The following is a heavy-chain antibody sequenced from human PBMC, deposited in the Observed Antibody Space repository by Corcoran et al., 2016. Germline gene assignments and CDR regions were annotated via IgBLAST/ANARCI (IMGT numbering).Heavy chain of an antibody. Sequence: EVQLVESGGGFVQPGGSLRLSFAASALTFSSYSMNWVRQAPGKGLEWVSYISSSSSPIYYADSVQGRFTISRDNAKNSLYLQMNSLRDEETAVYYCARGPVDYDDSNERGYDGMDIWGQGNTVTVSS. J-gene: IGHJ6*02. CDR2: ISSSSSPI. CDR3: ARGPVDYDDSNERGYDGMDI. V-gene: IGHV3-48*02. D-gene: IGHD3-22*01. CDR1: ALTFSSYS.